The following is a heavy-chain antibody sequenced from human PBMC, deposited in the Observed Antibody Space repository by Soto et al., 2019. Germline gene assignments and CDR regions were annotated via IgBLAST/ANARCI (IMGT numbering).Heavy chain of an antibody. CDR1: GFTFSSYG. V-gene: IGHV3-33*01. D-gene: IGHD6-13*01. CDR2: IWYDGSNK. CDR3: ARGISWRFDP. J-gene: IGHJ5*02. Sequence: QVQLVESGGGVVQPGRSLRLSFAASGFTFSSYGMHWVRQAPGKGLEWVAVIWYDGSNKYYADSVKGRFTISRDNSKNTLDLQMNSLSAEDTAVYYCARGISWRFDPWGQGTLVTVSS.